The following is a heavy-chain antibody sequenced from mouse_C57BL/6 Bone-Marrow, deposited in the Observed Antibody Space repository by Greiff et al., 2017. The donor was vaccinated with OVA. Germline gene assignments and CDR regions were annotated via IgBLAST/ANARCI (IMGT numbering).Heavy chain of an antibody. CDR2: IYPRSGNT. Sequence: VKLVESGAELARPGASVKLSCKASGYTFTSYGISWVKQRTGQGLEWIGEIYPRSGNTYYNEKFKGKATLTADKSSSTAYMELRSLTSEDSAVYFCARSGHWYVDVWGTGTTVTVSS. V-gene: IGHV1-81*01. CDR3: ARSGHWYVDV. J-gene: IGHJ1*03. D-gene: IGHD3-1*01. CDR1: GYTFTSYG.